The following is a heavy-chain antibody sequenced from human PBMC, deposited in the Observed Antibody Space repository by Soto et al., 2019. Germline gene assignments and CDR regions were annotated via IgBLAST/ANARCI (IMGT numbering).Heavy chain of an antibody. D-gene: IGHD3-10*01. CDR2: ISAYNGNT. CDR1: GYTFTSYG. V-gene: IGHV1-18*01. J-gene: IGHJ5*02. Sequence: QVQLVQSGAEVKKPGASVKVSCKASGYTFTSYGISWVRQAPGQGLEWMGWISAYNGNTNYAQKLQGRVTMTTDTSTSTAYMELRSLRSDDTAVYYCARDPETYYYGSGSLGLDPWGQGTLVTVSS. CDR3: ARDPETYYYGSGSLGLDP.